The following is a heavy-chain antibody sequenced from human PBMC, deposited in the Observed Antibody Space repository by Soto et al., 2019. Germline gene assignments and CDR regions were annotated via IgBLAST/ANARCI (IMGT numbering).Heavy chain of an antibody. D-gene: IGHD3-10*01. J-gene: IGHJ4*02. Sequence: SGGSLRLSCVASVFTFIDFPLHWVRRAPGKGLEWVAVISYDGNDESYSDSVKGRFTISRDNSKTTVYLQMNSLRADDMAVYHCARDMRHDYASGRLDYLGQGTLVTVYS. CDR2: ISYDGNDE. CDR1: VFTFIDFP. CDR3: ARDMRHDYASGRLDY. V-gene: IGHV3-30-3*01.